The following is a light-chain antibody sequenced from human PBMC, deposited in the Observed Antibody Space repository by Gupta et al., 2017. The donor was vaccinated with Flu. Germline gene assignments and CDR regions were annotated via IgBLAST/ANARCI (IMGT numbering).Light chain of an antibody. CDR3: MQALQTPLT. CDR2: LGS. J-gene: IGKJ4*01. CDR1: QSLLYSNGYSY. V-gene: IGKV2-28*01. Sequence: DVVMTQSPLSLPVTPGEPASISCRSSQSLLYSNGYSYLDWYLQKPGQSPQLLIYLGSNRASGVPDRFSGSGSGTDFTLKISRVEAEDVGVYYCMQALQTPLTFGGETKVEIK.